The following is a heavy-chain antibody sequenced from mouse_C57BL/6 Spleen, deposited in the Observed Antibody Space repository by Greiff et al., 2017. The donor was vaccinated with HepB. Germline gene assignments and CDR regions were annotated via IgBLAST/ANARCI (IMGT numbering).Heavy chain of an antibody. CDR2: ISYDGSN. V-gene: IGHV3-6*01. D-gene: IGHD2-4*01. J-gene: IGHJ4*01. CDR1: GYSITSGYY. Sequence: EVKLVESGPGLVKPSQSLSLTCSVTGYSITSGYYWNWIRQSPGNKLEWMGYISYDGSNNYNPSLKNRISITRDTSKNQFFLKLNSVTTEDTATYYCARYYDYEWMDYWGQGTSVTVSS. CDR3: ARYYDYEWMDY.